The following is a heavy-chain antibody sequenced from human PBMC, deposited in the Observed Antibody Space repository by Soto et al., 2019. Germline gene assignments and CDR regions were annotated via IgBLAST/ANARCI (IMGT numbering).Heavy chain of an antibody. Sequence: EVQLLESGGGLVQPGGSLRLSCASSGFTFSSFGMTWVGRPPGKGLEWFSAISGSGAATYYADSVQGRFTISRDNSNNALYLQMNSLRAEDTAVYSCAKVLYGVVTYFDSWGQGTLVTVSS. V-gene: IGHV3-23*01. CDR1: GFTFSSFG. D-gene: IGHD3-3*01. J-gene: IGHJ4*02. CDR3: AKVLYGVVTYFDS. CDR2: ISGSGAAT.